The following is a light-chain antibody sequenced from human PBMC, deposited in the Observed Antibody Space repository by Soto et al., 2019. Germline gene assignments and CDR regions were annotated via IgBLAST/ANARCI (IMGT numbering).Light chain of an antibody. CDR1: QSVSSY. J-gene: IGKJ2*01. V-gene: IGKV3-11*01. Sequence: EIVLTQSPATLSLSPGERATLSCRASQSVSSYLAWYQQKPGQAPRLLIYDASNRATGIPARFSGSGSGTDFSLTITSPVPEDFAVYYCQQRSNWPPGYTFGQGTKLEIK. CDR2: DAS. CDR3: QQRSNWPPGYT.